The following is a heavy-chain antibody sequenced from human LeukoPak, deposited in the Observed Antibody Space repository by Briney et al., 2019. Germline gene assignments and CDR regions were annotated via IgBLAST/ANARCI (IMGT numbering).Heavy chain of an antibody. Sequence: SETLSLTCAVYGGSFSGYYWSWIRQPPGKGLEWTGEINHSGSTNYNPSLKSRVTISVDTSKNQFSLKLSSVTAADTAVYYCARHRDSSSWYPEGNWFDPWGQGTLVTVSS. V-gene: IGHV4-34*01. J-gene: IGHJ5*02. CDR2: INHSGST. CDR1: GGSFSGYY. D-gene: IGHD6-13*01. CDR3: ARHRDSSSWYPEGNWFDP.